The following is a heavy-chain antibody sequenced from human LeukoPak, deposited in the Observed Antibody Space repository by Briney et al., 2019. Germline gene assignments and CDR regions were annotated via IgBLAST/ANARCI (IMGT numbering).Heavy chain of an antibody. J-gene: IGHJ4*02. CDR1: NDSINSYY. CDR3: AREGGSYRALDY. V-gene: IGHV4-4*07. D-gene: IGHD1-26*01. CDR2: IYTSGST. Sequence: SETLSLTCSGSNDSINSYYWSWFRQPAGKGLEWIGRIYTSGSTNYNPSLKSRVTMTVDMSKNQFSLKLSSVTAADTAVYYCAREGGSYRALDYWGQGTLVTVSS.